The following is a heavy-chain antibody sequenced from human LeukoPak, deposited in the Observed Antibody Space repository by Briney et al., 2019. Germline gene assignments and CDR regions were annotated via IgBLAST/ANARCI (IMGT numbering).Heavy chain of an antibody. Sequence: GGSLRLSCAASGFALSSHWMTWVRQVPGRGPEWVANVNRDGSETYYLDSVKGRFTISKDNAKNPLYLQMNSLRAEDMALYHCARNNAMDVWGQGTTVIVSS. CDR2: VNRDGSET. CDR1: GFALSSHW. D-gene: IGHD2-8*01. J-gene: IGHJ6*02. CDR3: ARNNAMDV. V-gene: IGHV3-7*03.